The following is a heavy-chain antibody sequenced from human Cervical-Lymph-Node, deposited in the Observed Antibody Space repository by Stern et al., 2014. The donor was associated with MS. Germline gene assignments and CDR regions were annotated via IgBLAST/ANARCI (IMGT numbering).Heavy chain of an antibody. CDR2: IVVGSGNT. J-gene: IGHJ3*02. V-gene: IGHV1-58*02. CDR1: GFTFTSSA. D-gene: IGHD2-15*01. CDR3: AAGPFYCGGGSCQVDAFDI. Sequence: QMQLVQSGPEVKKPGTSVKVSCKASGFTFTSSAMQWVRQARGQRLDWIGWIVVGSGNTNYAQKFQERVTITRDMSTSTAYMELSSLRSEDTAVYYCAAGPFYCGGGSCQVDAFDIWGQGTMVTVSS.